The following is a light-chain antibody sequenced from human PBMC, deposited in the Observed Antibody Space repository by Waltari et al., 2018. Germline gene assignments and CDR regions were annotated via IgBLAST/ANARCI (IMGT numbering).Light chain of an antibody. Sequence: ETVLTQSPATLPLSPGERATLSCRASQTVYTYLAWYQQKPGQAPRLLIYDASNRASGVPARFSGSGSGTDFTLTISSLEPEDFAVYYCLQRVSRPPWTFGQGTKVEL. CDR2: DAS. J-gene: IGKJ1*01. V-gene: IGKV3-11*01. CDR1: QTVYTY. CDR3: LQRVSRPPWT.